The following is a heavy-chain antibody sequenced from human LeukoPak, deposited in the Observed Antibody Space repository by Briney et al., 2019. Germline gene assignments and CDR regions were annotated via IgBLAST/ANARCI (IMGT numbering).Heavy chain of an antibody. Sequence: GASVKVSCKASRYTFTSYGISWVRQAPGQGLEWMGWISAYNGNTNYAQKLHGRVTMTTDTSTSTAYMELRSLRSDDTAVYYCERVSSSWYYFDYWGQGTLVTV. V-gene: IGHV1-18*01. CDR1: RYTFTSYG. CDR2: ISAYNGNT. D-gene: IGHD6-13*01. J-gene: IGHJ4*02. CDR3: ERVSSSWYYFDY.